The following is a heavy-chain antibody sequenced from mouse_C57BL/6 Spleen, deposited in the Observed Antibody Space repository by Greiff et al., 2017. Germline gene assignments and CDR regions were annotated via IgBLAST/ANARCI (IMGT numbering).Heavy chain of an antibody. Sequence: EVKLVESGGGLVKPGGSLKLSCAASGFTFSDYGMHWVRQAPEKGLEWVAYISSGSSTLYYADTVKGRFTISRDNAKNTLFLQMTSLRSEDTAMYYCARLRYYGSSLDYWGQGTTLTVAS. CDR1: GFTFSDYG. CDR2: ISSGSSTL. CDR3: ARLRYYGSSLDY. J-gene: IGHJ2*01. V-gene: IGHV5-17*01. D-gene: IGHD1-1*01.